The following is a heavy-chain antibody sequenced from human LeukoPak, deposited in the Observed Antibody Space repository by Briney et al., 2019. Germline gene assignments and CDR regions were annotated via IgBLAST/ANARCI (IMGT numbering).Heavy chain of an antibody. D-gene: IGHD3-22*01. V-gene: IGHV4-39*01. CDR1: GRSITSSGYS. Sequence: SETLTLTCTVSGRSITSSGYSWGRIRQPPGKGLEWIGTIYYRGNTNYNPSLKSLFTISVDTSKNQFSLKVSSVTAADTAVYYCARRSGEGYYFFDYWGQGTLVTVSS. CDR2: IYYRGNT. CDR3: ARRSGEGYYFFDY. J-gene: IGHJ4*02.